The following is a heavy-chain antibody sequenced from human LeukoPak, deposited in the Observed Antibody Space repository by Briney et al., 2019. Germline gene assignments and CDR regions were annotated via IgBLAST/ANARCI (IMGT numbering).Heavy chain of an antibody. V-gene: IGHV1-18*01. J-gene: IGHJ1*01. CDR1: GYTFTSYG. Sequence: ASVKVSCTASGYTFTSYGISWVRQAPGQGLEWMGWISAYNGNTNYAQKLQGRVTMTTDTSTSTAYMELSRLRSDDTPVYYCARASYDSSDYEYFQHWGQGTLVTVSS. CDR2: ISAYNGNT. CDR3: ARASYDSSDYEYFQH. D-gene: IGHD3-22*01.